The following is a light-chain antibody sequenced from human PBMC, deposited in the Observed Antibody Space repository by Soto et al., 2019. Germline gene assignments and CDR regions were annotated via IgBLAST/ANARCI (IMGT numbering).Light chain of an antibody. J-gene: IGKJ3*01. CDR2: GAS. V-gene: IGKV1-5*01. CDR1: PIIRSW. CDR3: QQYNSHSS. Sequence: DLPLTQSPSSLSASVGHRVTITGRASPIIRSWLAWYSPKTCKAPNHLIHGASSLQSRVPSKFSVRGSGTEFTLTIGSLKPDDIATYYCQQYNSHSSFGPGTNVDSK.